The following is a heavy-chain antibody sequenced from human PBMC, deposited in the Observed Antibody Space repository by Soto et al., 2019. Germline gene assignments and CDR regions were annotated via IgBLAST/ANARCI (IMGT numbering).Heavy chain of an antibody. CDR2: IYYSGST. CDR3: ARDLRGYVWGSYRYTSHFDY. CDR1: GGSISSYY. Sequence: SETLSLTCTVSGGSISSYYWSWIRQPPGKGLEWIGYIYYSGSTNYNPSLKSRVTISVDTSKNQFSLKLSSVTAADTAVYYCARDLRGYVWGSYRYTSHFDYWGQGTLVTVSS. D-gene: IGHD3-16*02. V-gene: IGHV4-59*01. J-gene: IGHJ4*02.